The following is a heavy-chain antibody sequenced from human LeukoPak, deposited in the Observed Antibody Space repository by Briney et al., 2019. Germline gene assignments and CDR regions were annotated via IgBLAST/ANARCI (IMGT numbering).Heavy chain of an antibody. V-gene: IGHV3-21*01. D-gene: IGHD6-13*01. J-gene: IGHJ3*02. CDR2: ISSSSSYI. Sequence: PGGSLRLSCAASGFTFSSYSMNWVRQAPGKGLEWVSSISSSSSYIYYADSVKGRFTISRDNAKNSLYLQMNSLRAEDTAVYYCARDWGGSSWLHRPNDAFDIWGQGTMVTVSS. CDR3: ARDWGGSSWLHRPNDAFDI. CDR1: GFTFSSYS.